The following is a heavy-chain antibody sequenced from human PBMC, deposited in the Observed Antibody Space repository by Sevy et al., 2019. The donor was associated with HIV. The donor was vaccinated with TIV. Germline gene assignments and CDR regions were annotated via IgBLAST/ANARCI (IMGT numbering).Heavy chain of an antibody. Sequence: GGSLRLSCAASGFTFSSYSMNWVRQAPGKGLEWVSSISSSSSYIYYADSVKGRFTISRDNAKNSLYLQMNSLRAEDTAVYYCARDYYDFWSGYNMWDAFDIWGQGTMVTVSS. V-gene: IGHV3-21*01. J-gene: IGHJ3*02. CDR1: GFTFSSYS. CDR3: ARDYYDFWSGYNMWDAFDI. CDR2: ISSSSSYI. D-gene: IGHD3-3*01.